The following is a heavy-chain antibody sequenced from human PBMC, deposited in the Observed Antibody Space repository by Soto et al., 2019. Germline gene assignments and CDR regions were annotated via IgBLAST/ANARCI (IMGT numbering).Heavy chain of an antibody. Sequence: GGSLRLSCAASGFTFSSYAISWVRQAPGKGLEWVSSISGGSGSKYYADSVKGRFTISRDNSKNTLYLQMNSLRAEDTAVYYCLSSTNTYGMDVWGQGTTVTVSS. CDR2: ISGGSGSK. CDR3: LSSTNTYGMDV. CDR1: GFTFSSYA. D-gene: IGHD3-16*02. V-gene: IGHV3-23*01. J-gene: IGHJ6*02.